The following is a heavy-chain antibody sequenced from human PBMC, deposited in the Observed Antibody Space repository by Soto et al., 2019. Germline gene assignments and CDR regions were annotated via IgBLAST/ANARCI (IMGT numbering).Heavy chain of an antibody. J-gene: IGHJ4*02. CDR2: ISAYDGNT. CDR1: GYTIPTYG. Sequence: QIPLVQSGAEVKKPGASVKVSCKASGYTIPTYGITWLRQAPGQGLEWMGWISAYDGNTENAQKFQGRVSMTTDPSTNTAYMELRSLRSDDTAVYYCARDPATTYSTSSFDYWGQGTLVTVSS. CDR3: ARDPATTYSTSSFDY. D-gene: IGHD6-6*01. V-gene: IGHV1-18*04.